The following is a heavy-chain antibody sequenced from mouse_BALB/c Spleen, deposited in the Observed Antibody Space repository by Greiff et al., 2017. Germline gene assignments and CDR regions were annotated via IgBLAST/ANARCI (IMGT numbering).Heavy chain of an antibody. D-gene: IGHD2-14*01. J-gene: IGHJ2*01. V-gene: IGHV1-14*01. CDR1: GYTFTSYV. CDR2: INPYNDGT. Sequence: FHVKQSGPELVKPGASVKMSCKASGYTFTSYVMHWVKQKPGQGLEWIGYINPYNDGTKYNEKFKGKATLTSDKSSSTAYMELSSLTSEDSAVYYCARRNYRYEGLIDYWGQGTTLTVSS. CDR3: ARRNYRYEGLIDY.